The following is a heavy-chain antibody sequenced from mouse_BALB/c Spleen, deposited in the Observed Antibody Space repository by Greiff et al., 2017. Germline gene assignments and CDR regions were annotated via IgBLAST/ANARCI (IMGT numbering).Heavy chain of an antibody. CDR1: GFSLTSYG. V-gene: IGHV2-3*01. Sequence: QVQLQQSGPGLVAPSQSLSITCTVSGFSLTSYGVSWVRQPPGKGLEWLGVIWGDGSTNYHSALISRLSISKDNSKSQVFLKLNSLQTDDTATYYCAKQGFITAVVAPYFDYWGQGTTLTVSS. D-gene: IGHD1-1*01. CDR3: AKQGFITAVVAPYFDY. CDR2: IWGDGST. J-gene: IGHJ2*01.